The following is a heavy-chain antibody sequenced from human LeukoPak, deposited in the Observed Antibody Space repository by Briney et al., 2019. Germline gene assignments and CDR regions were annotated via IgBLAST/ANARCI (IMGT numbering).Heavy chain of an antibody. Sequence: SETLSLTCTVSGGSISSYYWSWIRQPPGKGLEWIGYIYYGGSTNYNPSLKSRVTISVDTSKNQFSLKLSSVTAADTAVYYCARSHSVWTSFDYWGQGTLVTVSS. CDR2: IYYGGST. CDR1: GGSISSYY. V-gene: IGHV4-59*01. D-gene: IGHD3/OR15-3a*01. J-gene: IGHJ4*02. CDR3: ARSHSVWTSFDY.